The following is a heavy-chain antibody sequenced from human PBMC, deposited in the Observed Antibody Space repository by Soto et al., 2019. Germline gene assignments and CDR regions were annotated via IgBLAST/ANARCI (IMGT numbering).Heavy chain of an antibody. CDR3: ARGIAVAGTWFDP. D-gene: IGHD6-19*01. Sequence: PSETLSLTCAVYGGSFSGYYWSWIRQPPGKGLEWIGEINHSGSTNYNPSLKSRVTISVDTSKNQFSLKLSSVTAADTAVYYCARGIAVAGTWFDPWGQGTLVTVSS. CDR1: GGSFSGYY. J-gene: IGHJ5*02. V-gene: IGHV4-34*01. CDR2: INHSGST.